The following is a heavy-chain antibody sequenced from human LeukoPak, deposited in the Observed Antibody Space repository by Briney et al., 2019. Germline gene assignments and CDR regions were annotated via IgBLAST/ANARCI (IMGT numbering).Heavy chain of an antibody. CDR2: INPSGGST. CDR1: GYTFTSYY. V-gene: IGHV1-46*01. CDR3: ARDSARPRGSVPKDRYYYGMDV. Sequence: ASVKVSCKASGYTFTSYYMHWVRQAPGQGLERMGIINPSGGSTSYAQKFQGRVTMTRDTSTSTVYMELSSLRSEDTAVYYCARDSARPRGSVPKDRYYYGMDVWGQGTTVTVSS. J-gene: IGHJ6*02. D-gene: IGHD6-6*01.